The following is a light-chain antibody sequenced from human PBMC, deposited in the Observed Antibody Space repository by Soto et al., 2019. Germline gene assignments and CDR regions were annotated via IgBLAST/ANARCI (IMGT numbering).Light chain of an antibody. V-gene: IGKV1-5*01. CDR1: QSISSW. CDR3: QQYNSYSRT. CDR2: DAS. J-gene: IGKJ1*01. Sequence: DIQMTQSPSTLSGSVGDRVTITCRASQSISSWLAWYHQKPGKAPKLLIYDASSLESGVPSRFSGSGSGTEFTLTISSLQPDDFATYYCQQYNSYSRTFGQGTKVDIK.